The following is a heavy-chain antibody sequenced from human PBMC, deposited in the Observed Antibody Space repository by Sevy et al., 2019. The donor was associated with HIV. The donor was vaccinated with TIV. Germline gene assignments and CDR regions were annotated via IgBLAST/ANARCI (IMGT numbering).Heavy chain of an antibody. Sequence: ASVKVSCKASGYTCTTYDINWVRLATGQGLEWMGWMNPNSGATGYAQNFQGRVTITGNTSISTAYLELSSLKSEDTAVYFCARGDPDSDRSGDDAFDIWGRWTMVTVSS. V-gene: IGHV1-8*03. D-gene: IGHD3-22*01. CDR2: MNPNSGAT. J-gene: IGHJ3*02. CDR3: ARGDPDSDRSGDDAFDI. CDR1: GYTCTTYD.